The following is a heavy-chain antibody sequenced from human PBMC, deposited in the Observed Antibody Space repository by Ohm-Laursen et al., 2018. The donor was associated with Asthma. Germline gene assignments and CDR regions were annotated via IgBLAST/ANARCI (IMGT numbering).Heavy chain of an antibody. J-gene: IGHJ4*02. D-gene: IGHD5-24*01. V-gene: IGHV1-2*06. CDR1: GYTFTGYY. Sequence: SVKVSCKASGYTFTGYYMHWVRQAPGQGLEWMGRINPNSGGTNYAQKFQGRVTMTRDTSISTAYMELSRLRSDDTAVYYCARVEMATKTIDYWGQGTLVTVSS. CDR3: ARVEMATKTIDY. CDR2: INPNSGGT.